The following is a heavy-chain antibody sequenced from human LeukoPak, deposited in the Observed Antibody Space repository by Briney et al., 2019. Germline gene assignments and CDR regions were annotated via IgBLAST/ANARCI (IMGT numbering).Heavy chain of an antibody. CDR3: AKLLTGGYTYGQNDY. Sequence: GGSLRLSCAASGFSVSNNYVSWVRQAPGKGLEWVSVLYSGGTTYYADSVKGRFTISRDNAKNSLYLQMNSLRAEDTAVYYCAKLLTGGYTYGQNDYWGQGTLVTVSS. D-gene: IGHD5-18*01. CDR2: LYSGGTT. J-gene: IGHJ4*02. V-gene: IGHV3-66*02. CDR1: GFSVSNNY.